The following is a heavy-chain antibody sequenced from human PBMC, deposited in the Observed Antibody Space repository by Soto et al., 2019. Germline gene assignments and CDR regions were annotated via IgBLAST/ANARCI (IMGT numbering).Heavy chain of an antibody. J-gene: IGHJ3*02. Sequence: PSETLSLTCTVSAGSISNYYWSWIRRPPGKGLEWIGCIYYTGNTDYNPSLKSRVTISVDTSKNQFSLKLSSVTAADTALYYCARRISGSTAFDIWGQGTMVSVS. CDR3: ARRISGSTAFDI. D-gene: IGHD3-10*01. V-gene: IGHV4-59*08. CDR2: IYYTGNT. CDR1: AGSISNYY.